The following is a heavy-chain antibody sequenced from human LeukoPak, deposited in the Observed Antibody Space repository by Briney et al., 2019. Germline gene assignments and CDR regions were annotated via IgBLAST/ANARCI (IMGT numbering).Heavy chain of an antibody. CDR2: ISYDGSNK. CDR1: GFTFSSYG. Sequence: GGSLRLSCAASGFTFSSYGMHWVRQAPGKGLEWVAVISYDGSNKYYADSVKGRFTISRDNSKNTLYLQMNSLRAEDTAVYYCAKDQGTMVRGVNHRAFDIWGQGTMVTVSS. CDR3: AKDQGTMVRGVNHRAFDI. D-gene: IGHD3-10*01. V-gene: IGHV3-30*18. J-gene: IGHJ3*02.